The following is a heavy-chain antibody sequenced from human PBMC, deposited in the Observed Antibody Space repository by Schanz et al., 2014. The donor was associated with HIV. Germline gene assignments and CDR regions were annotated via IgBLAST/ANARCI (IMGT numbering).Heavy chain of an antibody. Sequence: EVQLVESGGGLIQPGGSLRLSCAASGFTVSSNYMSWVRQAPGKGLEWVSSISSSSTYIHYADSLRGRFTISRDNAKNSLYLQMNSLRAEDTAVYYCARDLFYYDTTHYYDLSFWGQGILVTVSS. CDR2: ISSSSTYI. CDR1: GFTVSSNY. J-gene: IGHJ1*01. D-gene: IGHD3-16*01. V-gene: IGHV3-21*02. CDR3: ARDLFYYDTTHYYDLSF.